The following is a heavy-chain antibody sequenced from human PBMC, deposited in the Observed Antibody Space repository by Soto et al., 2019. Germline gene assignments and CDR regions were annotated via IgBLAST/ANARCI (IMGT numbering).Heavy chain of an antibody. J-gene: IGHJ4*02. V-gene: IGHV3-53*01. CDR2: IYSGGST. CDR3: ARDLYYYDSH. D-gene: IGHD3-22*01. Sequence: GGSLRLSCAASGFTVSSNYMSWVRQTPGMGLEWVSGIYSGGSTYYADSVKGRFTISRDNSKNTLYLQMNSLRAGDTAVYYCARDLYYYDSHWGQGTMVTVSS. CDR1: GFTVSSNY.